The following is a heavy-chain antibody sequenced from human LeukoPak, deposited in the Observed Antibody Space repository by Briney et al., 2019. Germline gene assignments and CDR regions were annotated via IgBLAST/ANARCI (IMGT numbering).Heavy chain of an antibody. J-gene: IGHJ4*02. Sequence: SETLSLTCSVSGGSISSYYWSWIRQPPEKGLEWIGYIHYSGSTSYNPSLKSRVTMSVDTSTNQFSLKVSSVTAADTAVYYCARGGSSWYADYWGQGTLVTVSS. CDR1: GGSISSYY. CDR3: ARGGSSWYADY. V-gene: IGHV4-59*01. D-gene: IGHD6-13*01. CDR2: IHYSGST.